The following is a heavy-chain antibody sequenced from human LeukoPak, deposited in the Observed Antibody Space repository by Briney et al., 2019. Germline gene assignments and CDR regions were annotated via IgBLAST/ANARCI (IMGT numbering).Heavy chain of an antibody. CDR2: IYSGGST. CDR3: ASVYDSSGYYRAFDI. D-gene: IGHD3-22*01. V-gene: IGHV3-66*01. Sequence: PGGSLRLSCAASGFTFSSYWMSWVRQAPGKGLEWVSVIYSGGSTYYADSVKGRFTISRDNSKNTLYLQMNSLRAEDTAVYYCASVYDSSGYYRAFDIWGQGTMVTVSS. J-gene: IGHJ3*02. CDR1: GFTFSSYW.